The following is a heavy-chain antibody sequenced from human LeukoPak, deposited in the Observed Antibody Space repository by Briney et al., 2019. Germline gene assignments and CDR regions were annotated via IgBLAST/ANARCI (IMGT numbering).Heavy chain of an antibody. Sequence: ASVKVSCKASGYTFSGHYLHWVRQAPGQRLEWMGRINPNSGGTKYAQKFQNRVTMTSDTSVSTAYMELNGLRSDDTAIYYCTRSWIQLWTPDFDHWGQGTLVTVSS. D-gene: IGHD5-18*01. CDR1: GYTFSGHY. CDR2: INPNSGGT. CDR3: TRSWIQLWTPDFDH. V-gene: IGHV1-2*06. J-gene: IGHJ4*02.